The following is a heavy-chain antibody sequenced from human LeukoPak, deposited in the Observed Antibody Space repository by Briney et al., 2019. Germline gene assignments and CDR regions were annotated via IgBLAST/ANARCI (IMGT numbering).Heavy chain of an antibody. J-gene: IGHJ4*02. CDR2: INPNSGLT. D-gene: IGHD2-2*02. CDR1: GYTFTGYY. Sequence: ASVKVSCKASGYTFTGYYMHWVRQAPGQGLEWMAWINPNSGLTEYAQKFRGRVTMTRDTSISTAYMDLSRLRSDDTAVYYCARGERLYGPDYWGQGTLVTVSS. V-gene: IGHV1-2*02. CDR3: ARGERLYGPDY.